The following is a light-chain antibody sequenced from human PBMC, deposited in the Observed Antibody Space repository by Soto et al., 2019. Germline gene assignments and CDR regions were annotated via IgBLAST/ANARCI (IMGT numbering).Light chain of an antibody. CDR1: SSDVGTYDF. CDR2: DVS. V-gene: IGLV2-11*01. J-gene: IGLJ1*01. CDR3: CLYAVTFYV. Sequence: SLLTQPRSVSGSPGQSVTISCTGTSSDVGTYDFVSWYQQHPGKAPRLMIFDVSERPSGVPDRFSGSKSGNTASLTISGLQAEDEADYYCCLYAVTFYVFGTGTKVTVL.